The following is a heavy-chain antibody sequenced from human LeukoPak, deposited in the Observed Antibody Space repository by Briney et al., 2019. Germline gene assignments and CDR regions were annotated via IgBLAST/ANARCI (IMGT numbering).Heavy chain of an antibody. CDR1: GFSFSDYY. Sequence: GGSLRLSCAASGFSFSDYYMNWIRQAPGKGLEWVSYVSSSGTRIYCADSVKGRFTISRDNAKNSLYLQMNSLRAEDTAVYYCARDPEYYYDSSGQTGGSWGQGTLVTVSS. J-gene: IGHJ5*02. D-gene: IGHD3-22*01. V-gene: IGHV3-11*04. CDR3: ARDPEYYYDSSGQTGGS. CDR2: VSSSGTRI.